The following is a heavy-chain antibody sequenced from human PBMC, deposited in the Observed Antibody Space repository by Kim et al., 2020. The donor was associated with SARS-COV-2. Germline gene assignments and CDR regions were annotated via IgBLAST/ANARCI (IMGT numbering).Heavy chain of an antibody. D-gene: IGHD3-10*01. Sequence: SETLSLTCTVSGGSISSSSYYWGWIRQPPGKGLEWIGSIYYSGSTYYNPSLKSRVTISVDTSKNQFSLKLSSVTAADTAVYYCARGGEGYYYGSGSYYKRKGHYYYGMDVWGQGTTVTVSS. V-gene: IGHV4-39*07. CDR3: ARGGEGYYYGSGSYYKRKGHYYYGMDV. J-gene: IGHJ6*02. CDR1: GGSISSSSYY. CDR2: IYYSGST.